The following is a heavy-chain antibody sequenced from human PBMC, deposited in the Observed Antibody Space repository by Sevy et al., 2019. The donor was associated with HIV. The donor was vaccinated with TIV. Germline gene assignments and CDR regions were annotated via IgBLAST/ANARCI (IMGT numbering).Heavy chain of an antibody. V-gene: IGHV3-49*03. CDR3: TRGQLWLISYFDY. CDR1: GFTFGDYA. J-gene: IGHJ4*02. Sequence: GGSLRLSCTASGFTFGDYAMSWFRQAPGKGLEWVGFIRSKAYGGTKEYAASVKGRFTISRDDSKSIAYLQMNSLKTEDTAVYYCTRGQLWLISYFDYWGQGTLVTVFS. D-gene: IGHD5-18*01. CDR2: IRSKAYGGTK.